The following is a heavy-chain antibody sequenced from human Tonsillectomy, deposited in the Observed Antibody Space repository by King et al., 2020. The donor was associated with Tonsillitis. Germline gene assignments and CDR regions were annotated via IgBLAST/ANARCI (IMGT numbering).Heavy chain of an antibody. CDR3: SRDLLMGAGDY. D-gene: IGHD1-26*01. J-gene: IGHJ4*02. V-gene: IGHV3-74*01. CDR2: INDDGSDT. Sequence: VQLVESGGGLVQPGGSLRLSCEASGFPFSSYWMHWVRQVPGKGLVWVSRINDDGSDTRHADSVRGRFTISRDNAKNMLYLQMNSLRAEDTAMYYCSRDLLMGAGDYWGQGTLVTVSS. CDR1: GFPFSSYW.